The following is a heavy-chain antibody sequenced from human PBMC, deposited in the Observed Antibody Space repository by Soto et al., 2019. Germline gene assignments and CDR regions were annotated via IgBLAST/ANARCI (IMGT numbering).Heavy chain of an antibody. D-gene: IGHD1-26*01. V-gene: IGHV4-30-2*01. CDR3: ARSLLTRNRGATCSYYFVIEV. Sequence: TLSLSCAASGGTVSGGAIYWGWHRPPIGMGLEWIGYIYNSGGTDYNSSFERRTTFTLDRTKTQYSLKLKSRPDEATAVYYCARSLLTRNRGATCSYYFVIEVWGQRDTGTV. CDR1: GGTVSGGAIY. J-gene: IGHJ6*02. CDR2: IYNSGGT.